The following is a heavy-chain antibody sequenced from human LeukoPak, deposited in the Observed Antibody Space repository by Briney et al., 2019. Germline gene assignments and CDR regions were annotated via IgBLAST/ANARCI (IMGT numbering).Heavy chain of an antibody. CDR3: ARVGDFWSGYKHGGYFDY. V-gene: IGHV1-46*01. CDR2: INPSGGST. J-gene: IGHJ4*02. D-gene: IGHD3-3*01. CDR1: GYTFTSYY. Sequence: ASVKVSCKASGYTFTSYYMHWVRQAPGQGLEWMGIINPSGGSTSYAQKFQGRVTMTRDMSTSTVYVELSSLRSEDTAVYYCARVGDFWSGYKHGGYFDYWGQGTLVTVSS.